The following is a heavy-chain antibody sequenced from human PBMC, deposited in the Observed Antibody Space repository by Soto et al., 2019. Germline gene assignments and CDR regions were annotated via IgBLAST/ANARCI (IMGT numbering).Heavy chain of an antibody. CDR2: IYSGGST. Sequence: EVQLVESGGGLIQPGGSLRLSCAASGFTVSSNYMSWVRQAPGKGLEWVSVIYSGGSTYYADSVKGRFTISRDNSKNTLYLQMNSLRAEDTAVYYCARWPYDFWSGRYGMDVWGQGTTVTVSS. CDR1: GFTVSSNY. V-gene: IGHV3-53*01. J-gene: IGHJ6*02. D-gene: IGHD3-3*01. CDR3: ARWPYDFWSGRYGMDV.